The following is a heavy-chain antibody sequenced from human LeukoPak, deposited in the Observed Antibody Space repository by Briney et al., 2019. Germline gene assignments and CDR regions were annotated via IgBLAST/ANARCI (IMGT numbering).Heavy chain of an antibody. D-gene: IGHD2-21*02. CDR2: IKQDGSEK. CDR3: AKDRSAYCGGDCYSAYFDY. J-gene: IGHJ4*02. Sequence: GGSLRLSCAASGFTFSNYWMTWVRQAPGKGLEWVANIKQDGSEKYYVDSVKGRFTISRDNAKNTLYLQMNSLRAEDTAVYYCAKDRSAYCGGDCYSAYFDYWGQGTLVTVSS. CDR1: GFTFSNYW. V-gene: IGHV3-7*01.